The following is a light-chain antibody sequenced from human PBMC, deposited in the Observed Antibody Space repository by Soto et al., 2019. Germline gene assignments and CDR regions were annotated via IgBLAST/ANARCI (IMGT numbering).Light chain of an antibody. J-gene: IGLJ1*01. V-gene: IGLV2-8*01. CDR3: SSFTGASTI. CDR1: SSDVGGYNY. CDR2: EVT. Sequence: QCPLKRPPSWSGSPLQAVTISCTVTSSDVGGYNYVSWYQQHPGKAPKLVIYEVTKRPSGVPDRFSGSKSGNTASLTVSGLQAEDEADYYCSSFTGASTIFGTGTKVTVL.